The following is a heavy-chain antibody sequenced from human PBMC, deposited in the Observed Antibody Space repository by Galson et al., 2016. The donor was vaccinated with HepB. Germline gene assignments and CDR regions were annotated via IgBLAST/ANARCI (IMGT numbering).Heavy chain of an antibody. CDR3: ARDPYSMRVDVNDAFDI. D-gene: IGHD2/OR15-2a*01. J-gene: IGHJ3*02. Sequence: SLRLSCAASEFTFSSYSMNWVRQAPGKGLEWVSSISSNSNYIYYADSVKGRFTISRDNAKNSLYLQMNSLRVEDTAVYYCARDPYSMRVDVNDAFDIWGHGNPGHRLL. CDR2: ISSNSNYI. CDR1: EFTFSSYS. V-gene: IGHV3-21*06.